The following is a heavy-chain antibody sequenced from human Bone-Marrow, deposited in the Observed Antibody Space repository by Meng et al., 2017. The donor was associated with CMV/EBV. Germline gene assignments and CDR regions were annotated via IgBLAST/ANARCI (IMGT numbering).Heavy chain of an antibody. CDR1: GGTFSSYA. CDR3: ARCAVSLTQYYYYGMDV. Sequence: SVKVSCKASGGTFSSYAISWVRQAPGQGLEWMGGIIPILGIANYVQKFQGRVTITADKSTSTAYMELSSLRSEDTAAYYCARCAVSLTQYYYYGMDVWGQGTTATVSS. V-gene: IGHV1-69*10. D-gene: IGHD4-23*01. J-gene: IGHJ6*02. CDR2: IIPILGIA.